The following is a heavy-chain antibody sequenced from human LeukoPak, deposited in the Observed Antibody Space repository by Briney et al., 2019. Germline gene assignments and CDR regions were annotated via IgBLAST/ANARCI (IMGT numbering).Heavy chain of an antibody. J-gene: IGHJ6*03. V-gene: IGHV4-34*01. D-gene: IGHD1-1*01. CDR1: SGSFSGYY. Sequence: PPETLSLTCAVYSGSFSGYYWSWIRQPPGKGLEWIGEINHSGSTNYNPSLKSRVTISVDTSKNQFSLKLSSVTAADTAVYYCARVSWFPGTSYYYMDVWGKGTTVTVSS. CDR3: ARVSWFPGTSYYYMDV. CDR2: INHSGST.